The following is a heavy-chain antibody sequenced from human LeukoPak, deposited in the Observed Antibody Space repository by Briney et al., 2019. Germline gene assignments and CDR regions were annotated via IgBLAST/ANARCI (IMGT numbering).Heavy chain of an antibody. V-gene: IGHV3-9*01. Sequence: GGSLRLSCAASGFTFDDYAMHWVRQAPGKGLEWVSGISWNSGTIGYADSVKGRFTISRDNAKNSLYLQMNSLRAEDTAVYYCARPGYCSGDTCYVAFDIWGQGTMVTVSS. CDR1: GFTFDDYA. CDR2: ISWNSGTI. D-gene: IGHD2-15*01. CDR3: ARPGYCSGDTCYVAFDI. J-gene: IGHJ3*02.